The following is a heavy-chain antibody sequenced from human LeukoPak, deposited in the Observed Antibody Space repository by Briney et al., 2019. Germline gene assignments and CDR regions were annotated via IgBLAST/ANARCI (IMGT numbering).Heavy chain of an antibody. CDR1: GFTFSSYS. J-gene: IGHJ4*02. CDR2: ISSSSSYI. CDR3: AIYYCTNGVCYTFFDY. Sequence: AGSLRLSCAASGFTFSSYSMNWVRQGQGKGLEWVSSISSSSSYIYYADSVKGRFTISRDNSKNSLYLQMNSLRAEDTAVYYCAIYYCTNGVCYTFFDYSGQGTLVTASS. V-gene: IGHV3-21*01. D-gene: IGHD2-8*01.